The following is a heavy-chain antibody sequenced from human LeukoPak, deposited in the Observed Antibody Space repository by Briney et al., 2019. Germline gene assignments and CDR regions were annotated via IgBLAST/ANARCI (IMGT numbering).Heavy chain of an antibody. D-gene: IGHD3-10*01. V-gene: IGHV3-66*01. CDR3: ARDRDYSGSGSPDS. CDR1: GFTISNNY. CDR2: IYDGGIT. J-gene: IGHJ4*02. Sequence: PGGSLRLSCAASGFTISNNYMNWVRQAPGKGPEWVSVIYDGGITYYADSVKGRFTISRDDSKNTLHLQMNSLRVDDTAVHYCARDRDYSGSGSPDSWGQGTLVTVSS.